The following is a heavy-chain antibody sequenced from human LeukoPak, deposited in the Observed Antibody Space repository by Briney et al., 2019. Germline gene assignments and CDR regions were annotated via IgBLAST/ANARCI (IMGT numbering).Heavy chain of an antibody. J-gene: IGHJ6*03. CDR2: ISGYNGNT. V-gene: IGHV1-18*01. Sequence: ASVKVSRKASGYTFTSYGINWVRQAPGQGLEWMGWISGYNGNTNYAQKVQGRVTMTTDTSTSTAYMELRSLGSDDTAVYYCARRWSGYYMDVWGKGTTVTVSS. CDR3: ARRWSGYYMDV. CDR1: GYTFTSYG.